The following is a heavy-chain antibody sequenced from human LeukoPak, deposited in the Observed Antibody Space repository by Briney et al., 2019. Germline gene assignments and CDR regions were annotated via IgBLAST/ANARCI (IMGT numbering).Heavy chain of an antibody. V-gene: IGHV3-7*01. Sequence: PGGSLRLSCAASGFTFSNYWVTWVRQAPGKGLEWVANIKQDGSEKYYVDSVKGLFTISRDNAKNSVHLEMNSLRAEDTAVYYCARDTTGDYWGQGTLVTVSS. CDR1: GFTFSNYW. D-gene: IGHD4-17*01. CDR3: ARDTTGDY. J-gene: IGHJ4*02. CDR2: IKQDGSEK.